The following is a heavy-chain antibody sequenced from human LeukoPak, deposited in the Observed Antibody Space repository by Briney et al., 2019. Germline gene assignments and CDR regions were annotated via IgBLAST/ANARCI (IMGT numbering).Heavy chain of an antibody. CDR1: GVSINTYF. CDR3: ASQLGGTTFH. Sequence: PSETLSLTCTASGVSINTYFWSWLRQPPGKGLEWIGYVYYTGITNYNPSLKSRVSISLDTSKNQFSLRLNSVTAAETAVYYCASQLGGTTFHWGQGTLVTVSS. J-gene: IGHJ4*02. D-gene: IGHD1/OR15-1a*01. CDR2: VYYTGIT. V-gene: IGHV4-59*01.